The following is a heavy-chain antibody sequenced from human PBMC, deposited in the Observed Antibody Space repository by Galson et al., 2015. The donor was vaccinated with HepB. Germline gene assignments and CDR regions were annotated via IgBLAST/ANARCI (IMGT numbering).Heavy chain of an antibody. CDR3: ARDQARGTAMVTLYYYYYGMDV. Sequence: SVKVSCKASGYTFTSYAMHWVRQAPGQRLEWMGWINAGNGNTKYSQKFQGRVTITRDTSASTAYMELSSLRSEDTAVYYCARDQARGTAMVTLYYYYYGMDVWGQGTTVTVSS. CDR1: GYTFTSYA. D-gene: IGHD5-18*01. CDR2: INAGNGNT. J-gene: IGHJ6*02. V-gene: IGHV1-3*01.